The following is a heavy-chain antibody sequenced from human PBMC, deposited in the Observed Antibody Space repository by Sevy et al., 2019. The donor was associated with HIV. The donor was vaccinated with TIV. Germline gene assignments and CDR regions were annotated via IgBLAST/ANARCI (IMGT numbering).Heavy chain of an antibody. D-gene: IGHD4-17*01. Sequence: GGCLRLSCAASGFTFSTYSMNWVRQAPGKGLEWVSYISSSSRTIFYADPVKGRFTISRDNAKKSLYLQMDSLSAEDTAVYYCARDEQTYGDYDYFDYWGQGTLVTVSS. CDR1: GFTFSTYS. J-gene: IGHJ4*02. CDR3: ARDEQTYGDYDYFDY. CDR2: ISSSSRTI. V-gene: IGHV3-48*01.